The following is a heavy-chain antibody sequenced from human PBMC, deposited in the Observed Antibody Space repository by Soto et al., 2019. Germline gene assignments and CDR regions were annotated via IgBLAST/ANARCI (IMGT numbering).Heavy chain of an antibody. Sequence: SVKVSCKASGGTFSSYAISWVRQAPGQGLEWMGGIIPIFGTANYAQKFQGRVTITADESTSTAYMELSSLRSEDTAVYYCARPIYCSSTSCYKPYYYYGMDVWGQGTTVTVSS. CDR3: ARPIYCSSTSCYKPYYYYGMDV. CDR1: GGTFSSYA. D-gene: IGHD2-2*02. J-gene: IGHJ6*02. CDR2: IIPIFGTA. V-gene: IGHV1-69*13.